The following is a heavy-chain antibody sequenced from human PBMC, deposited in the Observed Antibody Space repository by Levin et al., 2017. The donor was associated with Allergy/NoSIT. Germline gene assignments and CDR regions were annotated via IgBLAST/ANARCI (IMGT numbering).Heavy chain of an antibody. J-gene: IGHJ6*02. V-gene: IGHV3-11*01. Sequence: GGSLRLSCAASGFTFSDYYMSWIRQAPGKGLEWVSYISSSGSTIYYADSVKGRFTISRDNAKNSLYLQMNSLRAEDTAVYYCARDRGTAMVSQYYYGMDVWGQGTTVTVSS. CDR2: ISSSGSTI. CDR1: GFTFSDYY. CDR3: ARDRGTAMVSQYYYGMDV. D-gene: IGHD5-18*01.